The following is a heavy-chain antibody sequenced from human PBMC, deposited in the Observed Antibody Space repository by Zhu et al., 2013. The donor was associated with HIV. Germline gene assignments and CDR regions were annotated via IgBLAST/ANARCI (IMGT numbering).Heavy chain of an antibody. J-gene: IGHJ5*02. CDR3: ARGLEDYYYDSSGYYTTVFDP. CDR2: FLHSGST. D-gene: IGHD3-22*01. CDR1: GGSITTYY. Sequence: QVQLQESGPGLVKPSETLSLTCTVSGGSITTYYWHWIRQPPEKGLEWIGSFLHSGSTYYNPSFRSRVTMSVDTSKNXFSLKLTSVTAADTAVYYCARGLEDYYYDSSGYYTTVFDPWGQGTLVTVSS. V-gene: IGHV4-59*04.